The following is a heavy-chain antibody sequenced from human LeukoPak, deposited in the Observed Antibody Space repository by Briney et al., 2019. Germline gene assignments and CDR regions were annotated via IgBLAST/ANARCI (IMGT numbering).Heavy chain of an antibody. CDR2: ISGSGGST. CDR3: AKGGYCSGSSCYTGVDY. J-gene: IGHJ4*02. D-gene: IGHD2-2*02. CDR1: GFTFSSYA. V-gene: IGHV3-23*01. Sequence: PGGSLRLSCAASGFTFSSYAMSWVRQAPGKGLEWVSAISGSGGSTYYADSVKGRFTISRDNSKNTLYLQMNSLRAEDTAVYYCAKGGYCSGSSCYTGVDYWGQGTLVTVSS.